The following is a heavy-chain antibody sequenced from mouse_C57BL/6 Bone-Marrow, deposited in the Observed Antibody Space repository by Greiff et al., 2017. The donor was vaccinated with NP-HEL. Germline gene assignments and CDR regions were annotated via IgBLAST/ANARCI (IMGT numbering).Heavy chain of an antibody. J-gene: IGHJ3*01. Sequence: EVQLQQSGSVLVKPGASVKMSCKASGYTFTDYYMNWVKQSHGKSLEWIGVINPYNGGTSYNQKFKGKATLTVDKSSSTAYMELNSLTSEDSAVYYCARSLYYGSPAWFAYWGQGTLVTVSA. CDR3: ARSLYYGSPAWFAY. D-gene: IGHD1-1*01. V-gene: IGHV1-19*01. CDR1: GYTFTDYY. CDR2: INPYNGGT.